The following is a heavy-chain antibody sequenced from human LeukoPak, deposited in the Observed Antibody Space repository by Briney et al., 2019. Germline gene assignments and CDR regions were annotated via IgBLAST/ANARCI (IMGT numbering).Heavy chain of an antibody. Sequence: PGGSLRLSCAASGFTFSSDAMSWVRQAPGKGLAWVSTISGSGGSTYYADSAKGRFTISRDNSKNTLYLQMNSLGAEDTAVYYCARGVEPLVANTLAYWGQGTLVTVSS. CDR1: GFTFSSDA. D-gene: IGHD1-14*01. CDR3: ARGVEPLVANTLAY. V-gene: IGHV3-23*01. CDR2: ISGSGGST. J-gene: IGHJ4*02.